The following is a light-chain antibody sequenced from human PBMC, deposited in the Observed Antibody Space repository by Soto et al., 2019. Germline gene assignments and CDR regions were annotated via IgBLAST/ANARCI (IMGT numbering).Light chain of an antibody. CDR3: QQRLHWPIT. J-gene: IGKJ5*01. Sequence: EIVLTQSPATLSLSPGDRVTLSCRASQTVGRYLSWYQHSTRHGPRLLVYDASNKATGIPARFSGSGSETDFTLTISSLEPEDFAVYYCQQRLHWPITFGQGTRLEIK. CDR2: DAS. CDR1: QTVGRY. V-gene: IGKV3-11*01.